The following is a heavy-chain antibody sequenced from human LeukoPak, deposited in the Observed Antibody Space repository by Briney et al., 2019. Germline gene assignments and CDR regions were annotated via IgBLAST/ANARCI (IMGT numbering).Heavy chain of an antibody. D-gene: IGHD6-13*01. CDR2: VNRDGSTT. CDR1: GFTFSRNW. J-gene: IGHJ4*02. CDR3: ARDRSISAAGDTY. V-gene: IGHV3-74*01. Sequence: PGGSLRLSCAASGFTFSRNWMHWVRQVPGKGLVWVSRVNRDGSTTTYADSVKGRFTISRDNGKNTLSLQMNSLRAEDTAVYYCARDRSISAAGDTYWGQGTLVTVSS.